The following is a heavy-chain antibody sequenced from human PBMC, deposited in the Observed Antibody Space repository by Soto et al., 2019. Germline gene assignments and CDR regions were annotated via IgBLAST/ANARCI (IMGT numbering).Heavy chain of an antibody. CDR1: GFIFSSNA. Sequence: QVQLVESGGGVVQPGRSLRLSCAASGFIFSSNAMHWVRQAPGKGLEWVAVISYDGSNKYYADSVKGRFTISRDNSKNTLYLQMNSLRAEDTAVYYCARDLKDIVVVVAATPGEGDGKDVWGQGTTVTVSS. CDR2: ISYDGSNK. V-gene: IGHV3-30-3*01. J-gene: IGHJ6*02. CDR3: ARDLKDIVVVVAATPGEGDGKDV. D-gene: IGHD2-15*01.